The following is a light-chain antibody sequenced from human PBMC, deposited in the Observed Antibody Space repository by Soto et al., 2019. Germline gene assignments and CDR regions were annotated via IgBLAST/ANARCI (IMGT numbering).Light chain of an antibody. CDR3: QQYNGYSRT. CDR1: QSVSSW. J-gene: IGKJ1*01. CDR2: NVS. Sequence: DIQMTQSPSTLSASVGDRVTITCRASQSVSSWLAWYQQKPGRAPKLVIYNVSTLESGVPSRFSGTGSGTEFTLTISSLQPDDFATYYCQQYNGYSRTFGQGTK. V-gene: IGKV1-5*01.